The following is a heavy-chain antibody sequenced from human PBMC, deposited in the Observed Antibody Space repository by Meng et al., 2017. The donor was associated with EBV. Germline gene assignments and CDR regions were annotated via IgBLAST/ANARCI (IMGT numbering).Heavy chain of an antibody. J-gene: IGHJ1*01. CDR1: GGTFSSYA. CDR2: IIPIFGTA. CDR3: ARVEGSGSYYNSHEYFQH. D-gene: IGHD3-10*01. V-gene: IGHV1-69*01. Sequence: GQWGTAGAAVMTPGSSGKASCKASGGTFSSYAISWVRQAPGQGIGWMGGIIPIFGTANYAQKFQGRVTITADESTSTAYMELSSLRSEDTAVYYCARVEGSGSYYNSHEYFQHWGQGTLVTVTS.